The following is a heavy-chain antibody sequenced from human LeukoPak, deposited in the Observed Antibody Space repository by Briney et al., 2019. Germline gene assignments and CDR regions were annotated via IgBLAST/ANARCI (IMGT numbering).Heavy chain of an antibody. CDR2: INHSGST. CDR3: ARVDYVWGSYRPYYFDY. CDR1: GGSFSGYY. Sequence: SETLSLTCAVYGGSFSGYYWSWIRQPPGKGLEWIGEINHSGSTNYNPSLKSRVTISVDTSKNQFSLKLSSVTAADTAVYYCARVDYVWGSYRPYYFDYWGQGTLVTVSS. D-gene: IGHD3-16*02. V-gene: IGHV4-34*01. J-gene: IGHJ4*02.